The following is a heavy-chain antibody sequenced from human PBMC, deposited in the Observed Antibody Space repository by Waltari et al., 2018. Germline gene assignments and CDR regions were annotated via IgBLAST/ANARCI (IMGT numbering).Heavy chain of an antibody. CDR3: ARAGRHYDFWSGYYSPGFDY. J-gene: IGHJ4*02. Sequence: QVQLQESGPGLVKPSETLSLTCTVSGGSISSYYWSWIRQPPGKGLEWIGYIYYSGSTNYNPSLKSRVTISRDNAKNTLYLQMNSLRAEDTAVYYCARAGRHYDFWSGYYSPGFDYWGQGTLVTVSS. D-gene: IGHD3-3*01. CDR2: IYYSGST. CDR1: GGSISSYY. V-gene: IGHV4-59*12.